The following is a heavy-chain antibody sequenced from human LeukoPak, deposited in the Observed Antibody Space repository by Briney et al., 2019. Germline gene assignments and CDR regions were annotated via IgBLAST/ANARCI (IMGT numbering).Heavy chain of an antibody. J-gene: IGHJ5*02. CDR3: ARGPSGQWLVLKP. CDR1: GGSISSSSYY. CDR2: IFYSGST. V-gene: IGHV4-39*01. Sequence: SETLSLTCTVSGGSISSSSYYWGWIRQPPGKGPEWVGNIFYSGSTYYNPSLKSRVTISVDTSKNQFSLKLSSVTAADTAVYYCARGPSGQWLVLKPWGQGTLVTVSS. D-gene: IGHD6-19*01.